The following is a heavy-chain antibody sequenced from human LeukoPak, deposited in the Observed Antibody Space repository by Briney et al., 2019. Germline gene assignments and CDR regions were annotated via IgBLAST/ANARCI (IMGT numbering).Heavy chain of an antibody. V-gene: IGHV3-49*03. J-gene: IGHJ4*02. Sequence: GGSLRLSCTASGFTFGDYSMSWFRQAPGKGLEWVGFIRSKTYGGTTEYAASVKGRFTISRDDSKSIAYLLINSLETEDTAVYYCARDYDFLTGSSDYWGQGTLVTVSS. CDR2: IRSKTYGGTT. D-gene: IGHD3-9*01. CDR1: GFTFGDYS. CDR3: ARDYDFLTGSSDY.